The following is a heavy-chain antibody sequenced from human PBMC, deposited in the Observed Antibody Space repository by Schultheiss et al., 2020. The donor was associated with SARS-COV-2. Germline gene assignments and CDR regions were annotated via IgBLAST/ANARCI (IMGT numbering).Heavy chain of an antibody. V-gene: IGHV3-23*01. J-gene: IGHJ3*02. CDR2: ISGSGDRT. CDR3: ARISRSTSIDI. Sequence: GGSLRLSCAASGFSFSNFYMSWIRQAPGRGLEWVSVISGSGDRTYYADSVKGRFTISRDNSKNTLYLQMNSLRAEDTAVYYCARISRSTSIDIWGQGTMVTVSS. CDR1: GFSFSNFY. D-gene: IGHD6-6*01.